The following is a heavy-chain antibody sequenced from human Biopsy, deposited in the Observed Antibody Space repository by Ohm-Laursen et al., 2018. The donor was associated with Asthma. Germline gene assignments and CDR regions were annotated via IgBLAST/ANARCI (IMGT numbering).Heavy chain of an antibody. Sequence: SLRLSCAASGITFSTYGMHWVRQAPGKGLEWVSFIWYDGRKKTYADSVKGRFTISRDYSENTLYLQMHSLRAEDTAVYYCARGDSSNWSHYYFDYWGQGTLVTVSS. V-gene: IGHV3-33*01. CDR3: ARGDSSNWSHYYFDY. CDR1: GITFSTYG. D-gene: IGHD3-22*01. J-gene: IGHJ4*02. CDR2: IWYDGRKK.